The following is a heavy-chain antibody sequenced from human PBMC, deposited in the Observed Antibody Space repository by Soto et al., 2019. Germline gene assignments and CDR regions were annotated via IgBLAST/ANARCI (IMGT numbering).Heavy chain of an antibody. D-gene: IGHD2-8*01. CDR1: GGSITTNY. Sequence: PSETLSLSCTVPGGSITTNYWSWFPRPPGKGLEWIGYLYYIGSTNSSPALKSRLTMSIDTSKNQFSLKVTSVTAADTAVYYCVRGGVPTERGNNWFAPWGQGILVTVSS. V-gene: IGHV4-59*13. J-gene: IGHJ5*02. CDR2: LYYIGST. CDR3: VRGGVPTERGNNWFAP.